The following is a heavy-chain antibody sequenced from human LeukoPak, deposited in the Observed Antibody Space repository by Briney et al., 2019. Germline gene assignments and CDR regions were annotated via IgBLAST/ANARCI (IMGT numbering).Heavy chain of an antibody. CDR3: ATAPPTSGIHYDFWSGLGLSFYYYMDV. Sequence: ASVKVSCKVSGYTLTELSMHWVRQAPGKGLEWMGGFDPEDGETIHAQKFQGRVTMTEDTSTDTAYMELSSLRSEDTAVYYCATAPPTSGIHYDFWSGLGLSFYYYMDVWGKGTTVTVSS. J-gene: IGHJ6*03. D-gene: IGHD3-3*01. CDR2: FDPEDGET. V-gene: IGHV1-24*01. CDR1: GYTLTELS.